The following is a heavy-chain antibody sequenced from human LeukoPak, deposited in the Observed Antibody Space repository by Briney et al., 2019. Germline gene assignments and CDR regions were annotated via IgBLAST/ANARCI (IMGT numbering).Heavy chain of an antibody. V-gene: IGHV4-38-2*02. CDR3: ARVRGYCSGGSCYNWFDP. CDR1: GYSISSGYY. D-gene: IGHD2-15*01. J-gene: IGHJ5*02. CDR2: IYHSGST. Sequence: SETLSLTCTVSGYSISSGYYWGWIRQPPGKGLEWIGSIYHSGSTYYNPSLKSRVTISVDTSKNQFSLKLGSVTAADTAVYYCARVRGYCSGGSCYNWFDPWGQGTLVTVSS.